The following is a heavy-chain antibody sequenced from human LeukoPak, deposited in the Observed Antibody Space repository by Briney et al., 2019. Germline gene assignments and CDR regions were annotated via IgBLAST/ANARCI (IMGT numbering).Heavy chain of an antibody. Sequence: GGSLRLSCAASGFTVSSNYMSWVRQAPGKGLEWVSVIYSGGSTYYADSVKGRFTISRDNSKNTLYLQMNSLRAEDTAVYYCARDSSSWWRGWFDPWGQGTLVTVSS. D-gene: IGHD6-13*01. CDR1: GFTVSSNY. CDR3: ARDSSSWWRGWFDP. J-gene: IGHJ5*02. V-gene: IGHV3-53*01. CDR2: IYSGGST.